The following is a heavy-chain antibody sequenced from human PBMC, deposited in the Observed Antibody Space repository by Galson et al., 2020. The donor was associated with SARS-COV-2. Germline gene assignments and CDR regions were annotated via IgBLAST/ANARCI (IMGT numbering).Heavy chain of an antibody. V-gene: IGHV1-3*01. Sequence: GESLKISCKASGYTFTSYAMHWVRQAPGQRLEWMGWINAGNGNTKYSQKFQGRVTITRDTSASTAYMELSSLRSEDTAVYYCARDDGYCSSTSCYTSRGFDYWGQGTLVTVSS. J-gene: IGHJ4*02. D-gene: IGHD2-2*02. CDR3: ARDDGYCSSTSCYTSRGFDY. CDR2: INAGNGNT. CDR1: GYTFTSYA.